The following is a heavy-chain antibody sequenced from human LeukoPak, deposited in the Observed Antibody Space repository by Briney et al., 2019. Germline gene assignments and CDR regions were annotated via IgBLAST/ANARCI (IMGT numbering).Heavy chain of an antibody. CDR2: ISWDGGST. CDR3: AKGADIVVVPAALDV. CDR1: GFTFDDYT. V-gene: IGHV3-43*01. Sequence: GGSLRLSCAASGFTFDDYTMHWVRQAPGKGLEWVSLISWDGGSTYYADSVKGRFTISRDNSKNSLYLQMNSLRAEDTALYYCAKGADIVVVPAALDVWGQGTTVTVSS. J-gene: IGHJ6*02. D-gene: IGHD2-2*01.